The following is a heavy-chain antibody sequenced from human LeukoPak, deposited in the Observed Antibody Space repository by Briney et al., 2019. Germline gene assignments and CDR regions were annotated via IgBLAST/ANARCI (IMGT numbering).Heavy chain of an antibody. CDR1: GGSISSRNYY. D-gene: IGHD3-3*01. J-gene: IGHJ5*02. CDR2: IYYSGST. Sequence: PSETLSLTCTVSGGSISSRNYYWGWIRQPPGKGLEWIGSIYYSGSTYYNPSLKSRVSISVDTSKNQFSLKLSSVTAADTAVYYCARLVFGVGNWWFDPWGQGTLVTVSS. CDR3: ARLVFGVGNWWFDP. V-gene: IGHV4-39*07.